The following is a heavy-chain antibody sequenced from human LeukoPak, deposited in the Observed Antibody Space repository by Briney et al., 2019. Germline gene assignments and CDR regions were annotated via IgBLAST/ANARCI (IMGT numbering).Heavy chain of an antibody. D-gene: IGHD6-19*01. V-gene: IGHV1-2*06. CDR3: ARNPDEHWLDESENWYFDL. CDR2: TNPNRGDT. J-gene: IGHJ2*01. Sequence: ASVKVSCKASGYTFIDYYLHWLRQAPGQGLEWMGRTNPNRGDTKPAQKFQGRVTMTRDTSISVAYMELSSLQSDDTAVYYCARNPDEHWLDESENWYFDLWGSGTLVTVSS. CDR1: GYTFIDYY.